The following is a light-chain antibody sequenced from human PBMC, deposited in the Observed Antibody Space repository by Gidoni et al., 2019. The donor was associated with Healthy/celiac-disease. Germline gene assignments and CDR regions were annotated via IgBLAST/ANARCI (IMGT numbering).Light chain of an antibody. V-gene: IGKV3-15*01. J-gene: IGKJ2*01. CDR3: QQYNNWPLGYT. CDR1: QSVSSN. Sequence: EIVMTQSPATLSVSPGERATLSCRASQSVSSNLAWYQQKPGQAPRLLIYGASTRATGIPARFSGSGSGTEFTLTISSLQSEDFAVYYCQQYNNWPLGYTFXXXTKLEIK. CDR2: GAS.